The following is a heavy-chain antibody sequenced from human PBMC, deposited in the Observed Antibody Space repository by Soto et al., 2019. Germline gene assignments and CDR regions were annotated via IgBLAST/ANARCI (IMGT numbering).Heavy chain of an antibody. CDR1: GFTFSNYA. CDR3: AHAPGRRGYYGLDV. J-gene: IGHJ6*02. D-gene: IGHD6-13*01. V-gene: IGHV3-15*01. CDR2: IKRKTDGGTT. Sequence: PGGSLRLSCAPSGFTFSNYAMTWVRQAPGKGLEWVGRIKRKTDGGTTDYAAPVKGRFTISRDDSKNTLYLQMNSLQTEDTAVYYCAHAPGRRGYYGLDVWGQGTTVTVSS.